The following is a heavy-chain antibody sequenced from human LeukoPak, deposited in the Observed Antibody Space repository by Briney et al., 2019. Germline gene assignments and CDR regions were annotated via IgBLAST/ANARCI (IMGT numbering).Heavy chain of an antibody. J-gene: IGHJ4*02. CDR1: GYTFTSYY. CDR3: ARVFGSTTHY. CDR2: INPSGGST. D-gene: IGHD3-10*02. V-gene: IGHV1-46*01. Sequence: ASVKVSCKASGYTFTSYYMHWVGQAPGQGLEWMGIINPSGGSTSHAQKCQGRVTMTRDKSKSTVYLELSSLRCEGPAVDYCARVFGSTTHYRVQGTLVTVSS.